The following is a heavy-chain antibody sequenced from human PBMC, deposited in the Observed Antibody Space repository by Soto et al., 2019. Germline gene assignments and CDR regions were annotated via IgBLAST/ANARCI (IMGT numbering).Heavy chain of an antibody. CDR2: IFSNDEK. J-gene: IGHJ4*02. CDR1: GFSLAMARLG. CDR3: ARIDYDSSGTDFDY. Sequence: VTLKGSVLVLGKPTEPLTRPCTALGFSLAMARLGLSGIRKPPGRALEWLAHIFSNDEKSYSTSLKSRLTISKDTSKSQVVLTMTNMDPVDTATYYCARIDYDSSGTDFDYWGQGTLVTVSS. D-gene: IGHD3-22*01. V-gene: IGHV2-26*01.